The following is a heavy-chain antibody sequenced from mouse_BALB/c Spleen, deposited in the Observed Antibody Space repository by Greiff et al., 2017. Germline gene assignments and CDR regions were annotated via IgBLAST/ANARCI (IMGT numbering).Heavy chain of an antibody. CDR2: ISSGGSYT. J-gene: IGHJ2*01. Sequence: EVKLMESGGDLVKPGGSLKLSCAASGFTFSSYGMSWVRQTPDKRLEWVATISSGGSYTYYPDSVKGRFTISRDNAKNTLYLQMSSLKSEDTAMYYCARRERDYGNYFDYWGQGTTLTVSS. D-gene: IGHD2-1*01. CDR3: ARRERDYGNYFDY. V-gene: IGHV5-6*02. CDR1: GFTFSSYG.